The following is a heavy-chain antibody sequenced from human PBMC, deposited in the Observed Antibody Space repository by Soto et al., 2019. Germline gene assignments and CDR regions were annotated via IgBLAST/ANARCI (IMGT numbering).Heavy chain of an antibody. CDR2: ISHDGGVQ. Sequence: QVHLAESGGGVVQPGMSLRLSCAASGFTFSTTGMHWVRQAPGKGLEWVAMISHDGGVQHYTDSVKGRFTISRDTSKNTLYLQMNSLRPEDTAIYHCAKDLYGAGWYNYFDPRGQGTLVTVSS. J-gene: IGHJ5*02. D-gene: IGHD6-19*01. V-gene: IGHV3-30*18. CDR3: AKDLYGAGWYNYFDP. CDR1: GFTFSTTG.